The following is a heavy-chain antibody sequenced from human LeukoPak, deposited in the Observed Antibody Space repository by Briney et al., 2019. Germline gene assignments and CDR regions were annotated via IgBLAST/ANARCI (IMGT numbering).Heavy chain of an antibody. J-gene: IGHJ4*02. CDR1: GFIFSSYG. D-gene: IGHD5-12*01. CDR3: ARVDSIVATISPFDY. V-gene: IGHV3-33*01. CDR2: IWFDGSNK. Sequence: PGGSLRLSCAASGFIFSSYGMHWVRQAPGKGLEWVAVIWFDGSNKYYAHSVQGRFTISRDNSKNTLYLQMNSLRAEDTAVYYCARVDSIVATISPFDYWGQGTLVTVSS.